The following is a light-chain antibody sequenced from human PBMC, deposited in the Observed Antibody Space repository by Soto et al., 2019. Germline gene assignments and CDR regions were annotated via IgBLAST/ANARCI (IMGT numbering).Light chain of an antibody. CDR1: QSIQTL. CDR2: DAS. J-gene: IGKJ2*01. CDR3: QQYESYPYT. Sequence: DIQMTQSPSTLSASVGDRVTISCRASQSIQTLLAWYQQRPGKAPNLLIFDASDLASGVSSRFSCSGSGAEFTLTISSLQADDFATYYCQQYESYPYTFGRGTRLEIK. V-gene: IGKV1-5*01.